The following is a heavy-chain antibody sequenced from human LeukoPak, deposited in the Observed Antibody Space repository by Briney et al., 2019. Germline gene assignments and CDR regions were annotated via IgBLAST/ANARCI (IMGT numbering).Heavy chain of an antibody. V-gene: IGHV4-39*01. D-gene: IGHD1-26*01. J-gene: IGHJ4*02. CDR3: ARHTPATVGIYFDY. Sequence: PSETLSLTCTVSGGSISSSSYYWGWIRQTPEKGLDWIGSIHYSGRTLYNPSLDSRVTISVDTSTHQFSLRLTSVTGADTAVYYCARHTPATVGIYFDYWGQGTLVTVSS. CDR1: GGSISSSSYY. CDR2: IHYSGRT.